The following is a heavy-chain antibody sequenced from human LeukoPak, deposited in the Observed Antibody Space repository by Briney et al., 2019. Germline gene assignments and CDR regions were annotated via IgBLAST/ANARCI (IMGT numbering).Heavy chain of an antibody. V-gene: IGHV4-59*01. J-gene: IGHJ6*02. CDR2: IYYSGST. CDR3: ASFRHGMDV. CDR1: GGSIRSYY. D-gene: IGHD3-10*01. Sequence: SETLSLTCTVSGGSIRSYYWSWIREPPGKGLEWIGYIYYSGSTDYNPSLKSRVTISVDTSKNQFSLTLSSVTAADTAVYYCASFRHGMDVWGQGTTVTVSS.